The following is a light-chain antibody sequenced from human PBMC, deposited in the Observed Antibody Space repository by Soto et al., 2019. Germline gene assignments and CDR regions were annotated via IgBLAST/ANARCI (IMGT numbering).Light chain of an antibody. J-gene: IGKJ4*01. CDR1: QSVSSNF. CDR3: QQREDWPRA. Sequence: EIVLTQSPGTLSLSPGERATLSCRASQSVSSNFLAWYQEKPGQAPRLLIYGASSRATGIPDRFSGSGSGTDFTLAISRLEPEDFAIYYCQQREDWPRAFGGGTKVEFK. CDR2: GAS. V-gene: IGKV3D-20*02.